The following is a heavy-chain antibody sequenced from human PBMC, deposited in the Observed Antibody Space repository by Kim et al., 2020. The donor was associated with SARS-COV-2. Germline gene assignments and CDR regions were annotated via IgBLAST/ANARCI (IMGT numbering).Heavy chain of an antibody. CDR3: ARDREYRFDL. Sequence: TKYAQKFQDRVALTKDTSTSTAYMELRSLISDDTAVYFCARDREYRFDLWGQGTLVTVSS. J-gene: IGHJ4*02. CDR2: T. D-gene: IGHD3-16*02. V-gene: IGHV1-18*01.